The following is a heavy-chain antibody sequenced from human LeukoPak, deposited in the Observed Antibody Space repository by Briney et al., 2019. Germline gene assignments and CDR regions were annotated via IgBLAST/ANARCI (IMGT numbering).Heavy chain of an antibody. Sequence: GGSLRLSCAASGFTFSSSAMTWVRQAPGKGLEWVSDISGSGDITYYADSVKGRFTISRDNSKNTLYLQMNSLRAEDTAVYYCARDPQDAFDIWGQGTMVTVSS. CDR1: GFTFSSSA. CDR3: ARDPQDAFDI. J-gene: IGHJ3*02. CDR2: ISGSGDIT. V-gene: IGHV3-23*01.